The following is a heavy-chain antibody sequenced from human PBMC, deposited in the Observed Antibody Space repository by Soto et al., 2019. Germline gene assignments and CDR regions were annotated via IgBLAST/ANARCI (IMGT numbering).Heavy chain of an antibody. CDR2: MYYSGSA. V-gene: IGHV4-39*01. J-gene: IGHJ4*02. D-gene: IGHD1-26*01. Sequence: QLQLQESGPGLVKPSETLSLTCTVSGGSISSSNYHWGWIRQPPGKGLEWIGRMYYSGSAYYNPSHKSRVTISVDTSKNQFSLKLTSVTAGDTALYHCARHVGNSPPGSWGQGTLVTVSS. CDR3: ARHVGNSPPGS. CDR1: GGSISSSNYH.